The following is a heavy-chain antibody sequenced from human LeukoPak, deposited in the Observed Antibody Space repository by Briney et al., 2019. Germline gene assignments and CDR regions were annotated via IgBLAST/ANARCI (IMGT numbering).Heavy chain of an antibody. J-gene: IGHJ4*02. CDR3: ARDGYSGSYYDY. D-gene: IGHD1-26*01. V-gene: IGHV3-7*01. Sequence: PGGSLRLSCAASGFTFSRYWMSWVRQAPGKGLEWVANIKQDGNEKYYVDFVKGRFTISRDNAKNSLHLQMNSLRAEDTAVYYCARDGYSGSYYDYWGQGILVTVSS. CDR2: IKQDGNEK. CDR1: GFTFSRYW.